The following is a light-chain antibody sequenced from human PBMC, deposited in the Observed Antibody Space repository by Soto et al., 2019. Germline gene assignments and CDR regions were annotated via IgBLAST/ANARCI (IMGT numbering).Light chain of an antibody. CDR2: GAS. Sequence: LTQSPGTLSVSTGEIATLSCRASQRVGNNFAWYQQKPGQAPRLLIYGASNRATGIPDRFSGSGSGTDFTLTISRLEPEDFAVYYCQQYGSSGTFGQGTKVDIK. J-gene: IGKJ1*01. CDR3: QQYGSSGT. V-gene: IGKV3-20*01. CDR1: QRVGNN.